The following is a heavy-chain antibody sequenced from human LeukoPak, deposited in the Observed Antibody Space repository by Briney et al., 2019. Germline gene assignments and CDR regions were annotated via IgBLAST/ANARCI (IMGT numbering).Heavy chain of an antibody. CDR3: ARILYYYDSSGYEDY. Sequence: SGPALVKPTQTLTLTCTFSGFSLSTSGMCVSWIRQPPGKALEWLARIDWDDDNYYSTSLKTRLTISKDTSKNQVVLTMTNMDPVDTATYYCARILYYYDSSGYEDYWGQGTLVTVSS. CDR2: IDWDDDN. V-gene: IGHV2-70*11. CDR1: GFSLSTSGMC. D-gene: IGHD3-22*01. J-gene: IGHJ4*02.